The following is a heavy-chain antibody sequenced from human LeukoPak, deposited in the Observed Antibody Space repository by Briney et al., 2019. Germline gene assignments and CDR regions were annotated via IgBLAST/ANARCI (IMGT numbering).Heavy chain of an antibody. D-gene: IGHD5-12*01. CDR3: ARAEDTVATSYYFDY. Sequence: SETLSLTCAVYGGSFSGYYWSWIRQPLGKGLEWIGEINHSGSTNYNPSLKSRVTITVDTSKNQFSLKLSSVTAADTAVYYCARAEDTVATSYYFDYWGQGTLVTVSS. J-gene: IGHJ4*02. CDR2: INHSGST. V-gene: IGHV4-34*01. CDR1: GGSFSGYY.